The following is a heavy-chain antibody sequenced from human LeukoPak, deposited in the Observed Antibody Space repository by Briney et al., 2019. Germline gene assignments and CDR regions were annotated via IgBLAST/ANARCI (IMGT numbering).Heavy chain of an antibody. Sequence: GGSLRLSCALSGLTVNDNYMSWVRQAPGKGLEWVPLIFPDGQTYYADFVQGRFSISRDMSRNILFLDMSSLRAEDTAVFFCARANPVYGDFDYWGQGTLVTVSS. D-gene: IGHD4-17*01. CDR1: GLTVNDNY. J-gene: IGHJ4*02. CDR3: ARANPVYGDFDY. V-gene: IGHV3-53*01. CDR2: IFPDGQT.